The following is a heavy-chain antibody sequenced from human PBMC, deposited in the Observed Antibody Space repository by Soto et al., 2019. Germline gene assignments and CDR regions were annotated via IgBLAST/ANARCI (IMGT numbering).Heavy chain of an antibody. J-gene: IGHJ6*02. CDR3: ARSRGYDFWSGYPYYYGMDV. V-gene: IGHV3-11*06. Sequence: GGSLRLSCAASGFTFSDYYMSWIRQAPGKGLEWVSSISSSSSYIYYADSVKGRFTISRDNAKNSLYLQMNSLRAEDTAVYYCARSRGYDFWSGYPYYYGMDVWGQGTTVTVSS. D-gene: IGHD3-3*01. CDR2: ISSSSSYI. CDR1: GFTFSDYY.